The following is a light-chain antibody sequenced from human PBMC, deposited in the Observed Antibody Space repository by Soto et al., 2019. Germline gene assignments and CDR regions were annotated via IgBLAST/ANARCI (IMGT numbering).Light chain of an antibody. V-gene: IGLV2-23*01. CDR1: SSDVGSY. Sequence: QSVLTQPASVSGSPGQSITIPCTGTSSDVGSYVSWYQQHPGKAPKLIIYEGNERPSGVSNRFSGSKSANTASLTISGLQAEDEGDYYCCSFAGSSTYTWVFGGGTKATVL. J-gene: IGLJ3*02. CDR3: CSFAGSSTYTWV. CDR2: EGN.